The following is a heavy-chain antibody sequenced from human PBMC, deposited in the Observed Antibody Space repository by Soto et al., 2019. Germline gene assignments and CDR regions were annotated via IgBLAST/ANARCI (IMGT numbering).Heavy chain of an antibody. CDR1: GFTFSSYG. V-gene: IGHV3-30*18. J-gene: IGHJ4*02. CDR3: TKWNGGFDY. CDR2: ISYDGSYK. Sequence: QVQLVESGGGVVQPGRSLRLSCAASGFTFSSYGMHWVRQAPGKGLEWVAVISYDGSYKYYADSVKGRFTISRDNSKNTLYLQMNSLRAEDTAVYYCTKWNGGFDYGGKGTLVTVSS. D-gene: IGHD3-16*01.